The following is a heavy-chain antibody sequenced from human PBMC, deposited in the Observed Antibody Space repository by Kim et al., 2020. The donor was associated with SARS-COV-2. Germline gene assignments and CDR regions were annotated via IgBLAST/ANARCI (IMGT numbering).Heavy chain of an antibody. CDR2: IIPIFGTA. Sequence: SVKVSCKASGGTFSSYAISWVRQAPGQGLEWMGGIIPIFGTANYAQKFQGRVTITADESTSTAHMELSSLRSEDTAVYYCASEDMGRPLDYWGQGTLVTVSS. D-gene: IGHD2-15*01. J-gene: IGHJ4*02. V-gene: IGHV1-69*13. CDR1: GGTFSSYA. CDR3: ASEDMGRPLDY.